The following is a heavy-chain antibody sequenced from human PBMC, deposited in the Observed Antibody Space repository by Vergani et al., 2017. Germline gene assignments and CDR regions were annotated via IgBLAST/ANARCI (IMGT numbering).Heavy chain of an antibody. CDR1: GYTFTGYY. V-gene: IGHV1-2*02. J-gene: IGHJ5*02. CDR3: AGARRGTERAAAGMSNNWFDP. D-gene: IGHD6-13*01. CDR2: INPNSGGT. Sequence: QVQLVQSGAEVKKPGASVKVSCKASGYTFTGYYMHWVRQAPGQGLEWMGWINPNSGGTNYAQKFQGRVTMTRDTSISTAYMELSRLRSDDTAVYYCAGARRGTERAAAGMSNNWFDPWGQGTLVTVSS.